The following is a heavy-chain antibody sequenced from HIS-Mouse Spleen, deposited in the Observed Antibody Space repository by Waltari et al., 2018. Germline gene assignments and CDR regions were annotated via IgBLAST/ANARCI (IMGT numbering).Heavy chain of an antibody. V-gene: IGHV4-39*07. CDR2: IYYSGST. Sequence: QLQLQESGPGLVKPSETLSLTCTVSGRSISSSSYHWCWIRQPPGKGLEWIRSIYYSGSTYYNPSLKSRVTISVDTSKNQFSLKLSSVTAADTAVYYCAREIPYSSSWYDWYFDLWGRGTLVTVSS. CDR1: GRSISSSSYH. J-gene: IGHJ2*01. CDR3: AREIPYSSSWYDWYFDL. D-gene: IGHD6-13*01.